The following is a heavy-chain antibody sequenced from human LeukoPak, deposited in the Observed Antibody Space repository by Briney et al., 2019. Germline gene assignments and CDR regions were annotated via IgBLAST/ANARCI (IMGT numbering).Heavy chain of an antibody. CDR3: ARNRATAYYFDY. D-gene: IGHD5-12*01. V-gene: IGHV1-69*01. Sequence: GSSVKVSCRASGGTFSSYTISWVRQAPGQGLEWMGGIIPIFGTANYAQKFQGRVTITADESTSTAYMELSSLRSEDTAVYYCARNRATAYYFDYWGQGTLVTVSS. J-gene: IGHJ4*02. CDR1: GGTFSSYT. CDR2: IIPIFGTA.